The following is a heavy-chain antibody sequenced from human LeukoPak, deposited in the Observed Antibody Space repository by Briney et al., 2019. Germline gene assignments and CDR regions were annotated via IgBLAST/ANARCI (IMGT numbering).Heavy chain of an antibody. CDR1: GGSISSYY. Sequence: SETLSLTCTVSGGSISSYYWSWIRQPPGKGLEWIGYIYYSGSTNYNPSLKSRVTISVDTSKNQFSLKLSSVTAADTAVYYCARVWHQLDPYFDYWGQGTLVTASS. V-gene: IGHV4-59*12. CDR2: IYYSGST. CDR3: ARVWHQLDPYFDY. J-gene: IGHJ4*02. D-gene: IGHD6-13*01.